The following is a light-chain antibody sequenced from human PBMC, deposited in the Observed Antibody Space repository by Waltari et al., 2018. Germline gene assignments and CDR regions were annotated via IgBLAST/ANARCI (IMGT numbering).Light chain of an antibody. Sequence: DIVMTQSPDSLAVSLGERATIKCKSSQSVLKNSNNTNNLAWYQQKRGQPPKLLIYWASARESGVPDRFSGSGSGTDFTLTITSLQAEDVAVYYCQQYYTPPWTFGQGTKVEIK. CDR2: WAS. CDR3: QQYYTPPWT. V-gene: IGKV4-1*01. J-gene: IGKJ1*01. CDR1: QSVLKNSNNTNN.